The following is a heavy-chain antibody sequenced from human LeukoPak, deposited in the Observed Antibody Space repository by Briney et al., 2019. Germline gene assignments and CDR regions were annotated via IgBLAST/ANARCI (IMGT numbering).Heavy chain of an antibody. CDR1: GGSISSSSYY. V-gene: IGHV4-39*01. D-gene: IGHD5-24*01. J-gene: IGHJ4*02. CDR3: ARSLGMATRVFDY. CDR2: IYYSGST. Sequence: PSETLSLTCTASGGSISSSSYYWGWIRQPPGKGLEWIGSIYYSGSTYYNPSLKSRVTISVDTSKNQFSLKLSSVTAADTAVYYCARSLGMATRVFDYWGQGTLVTVSS.